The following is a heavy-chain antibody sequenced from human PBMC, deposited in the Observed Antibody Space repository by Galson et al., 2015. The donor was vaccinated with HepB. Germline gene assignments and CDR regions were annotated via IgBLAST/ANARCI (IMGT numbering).Heavy chain of an antibody. J-gene: IGHJ6*02. CDR3: AREGFPSGYDFRIYYYYYYGMDV. D-gene: IGHD5-12*01. CDR1: GGSFSGYY. V-gene: IGHV4-34*01. CDR2: INHSGST. Sequence: ETLSLTCAVYGGSFSGYYWSWIRQPPGKGLEWIGEINHSGSTNYNPSLKSRVTISVDTSKNQFSLKLSSVTAADTAVYYCAREGFPSGYDFRIYYYYYYGMDVWGQGTTVTVSS.